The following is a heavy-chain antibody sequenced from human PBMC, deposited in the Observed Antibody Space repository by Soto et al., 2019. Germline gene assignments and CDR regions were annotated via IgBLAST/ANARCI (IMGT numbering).Heavy chain of an antibody. CDR2: IRSKAEGGTT. D-gene: IGHD3-22*01. CDR1: GFTFGDYT. CDR3: TRDGVGGYGNY. Sequence: PGGSLRLSCASSGFTFGDYTMSWFRQAPGKGLQWVGLIRSKAEGGTTEYAASVKGRFIISGDDSKSITYLQMNSLKTEDTALYYCTRDGVGGYGNYWGQGTLVTVSS. J-gene: IGHJ4*02. V-gene: IGHV3-49*03.